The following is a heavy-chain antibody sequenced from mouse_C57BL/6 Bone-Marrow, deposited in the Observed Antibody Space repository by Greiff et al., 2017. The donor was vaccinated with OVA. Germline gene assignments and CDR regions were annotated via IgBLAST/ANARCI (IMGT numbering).Heavy chain of an antibody. D-gene: IGHD4-1*01. CDR2: IHPNSGST. Sequence: QVQLQQPGAELVKPGASVKLSCKASGYTFTRYWMHWVKQRPGQGLEWIGMIHPNSGSTNYNEKFKSKATLTVDKSSSTAYMQLSSLTSEDSAVYYCARDWDGYFDYWGQGTTLTVSA. CDR3: ARDWDGYFDY. CDR1: GYTFTRYW. J-gene: IGHJ2*01. V-gene: IGHV1-64*01.